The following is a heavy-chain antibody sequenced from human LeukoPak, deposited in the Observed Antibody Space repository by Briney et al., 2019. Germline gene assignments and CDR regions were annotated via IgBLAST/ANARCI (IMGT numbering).Heavy chain of an antibody. CDR2: ITSNGGST. CDR3: ARDIFRLSATGYYFDY. Sequence: GGSLRLSCEASGIAFSSYAMYWFRQAPGKGLEYVSAITSNGGSTFYANSVEGRFTISRDNSKNTLFLQMGSLRAEDMAVYYCARDIFRLSATGYYFDYWGQGTLVTVSS. V-gene: IGHV3-64*01. CDR1: GIAFSSYA. J-gene: IGHJ4*02. D-gene: IGHD5-12*01.